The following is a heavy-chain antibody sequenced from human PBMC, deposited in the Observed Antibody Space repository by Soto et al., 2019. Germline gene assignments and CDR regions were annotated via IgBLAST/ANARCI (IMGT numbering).Heavy chain of an antibody. J-gene: IGHJ5*01. CDR2: MSHSEST. Sequence: QVQLQESGPGLMKPSQTLSLTCTVSGGYISSAGSFWSWVRQHHGRGLEWIGYMSHSESTHYNSSLKRRVTISIVTPKNQFSLNLGSVTAADTAVYYCARGYSRPDWFDSWGPGTLVIVSS. D-gene: IGHD5-12*01. CDR3: ARGYSRPDWFDS. CDR1: GGYISSAGSF. V-gene: IGHV4-31*03.